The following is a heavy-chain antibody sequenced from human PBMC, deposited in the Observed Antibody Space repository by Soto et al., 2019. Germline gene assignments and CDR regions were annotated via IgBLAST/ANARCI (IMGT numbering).Heavy chain of an antibody. J-gene: IGHJ6*03. CDR2: IIPILGIA. CDR3: AAVPAAADYMQHDYYYYMDV. Sequence: GASVKVSCKASGGTFSIYTIIWVRQAPGQGLEWMGRIIPILGIANYAQKFQGRVTITADKSTSTAYMELSSLRSEDTAVYYCAAVPAAADYMQHDYYYYMDVWGKGTTVTVSS. V-gene: IGHV1-69*02. CDR1: GGTFSIYT. D-gene: IGHD2-2*01.